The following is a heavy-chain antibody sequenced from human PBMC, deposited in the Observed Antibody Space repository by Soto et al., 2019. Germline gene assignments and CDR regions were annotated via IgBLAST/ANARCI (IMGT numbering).Heavy chain of an antibody. CDR3: ARQGSNSSRRLSWFDP. Sequence: SETLSLTCALYNASFSVYYWTWIRQPPGKGLEWIGEINHSGSSNYNPSLKSRLTISVDTSKNQFSLKLTFVTAADTAVYFCARQGSNSSRRLSWFDPWGQGTLVTVSS. V-gene: IGHV4-34*01. CDR2: INHSGSS. J-gene: IGHJ5*02. D-gene: IGHD3-16*01. CDR1: NASFSVYY.